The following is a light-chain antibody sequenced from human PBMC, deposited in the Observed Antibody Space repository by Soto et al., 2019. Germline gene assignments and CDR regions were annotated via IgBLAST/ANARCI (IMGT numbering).Light chain of an antibody. Sequence: EIVMTQSPASLSVSPGERATLSCRASQSVSSNLAWYQQKPGQAPRLLIYDTSSRATGIPARFSGSGSGTEFTLTISSLQSEDSAFYYCQQYNNWPPLTFGGGTKVEIK. CDR3: QQYNNWPPLT. CDR2: DTS. CDR1: QSVSSN. V-gene: IGKV3-15*01. J-gene: IGKJ4*01.